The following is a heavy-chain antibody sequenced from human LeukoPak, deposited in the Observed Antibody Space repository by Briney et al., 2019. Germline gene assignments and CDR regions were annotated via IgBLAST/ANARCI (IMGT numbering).Heavy chain of an antibody. D-gene: IGHD2-21*01. V-gene: IGHV3-23*01. CDR1: GFIFRTYG. CDR3: AKGMYGVGGALDY. Sequence: QPGGSLRLSCAASGFIFRTYGMNWVRQAPGKGLEYVSGITAGGGNTYYGDSLKGRFTISRDDSKDTLLLQMNSLRVEDTAVYYCAKGMYGVGGALDYWGRGSLVTVSS. J-gene: IGHJ4*02. CDR2: ITAGGGNT.